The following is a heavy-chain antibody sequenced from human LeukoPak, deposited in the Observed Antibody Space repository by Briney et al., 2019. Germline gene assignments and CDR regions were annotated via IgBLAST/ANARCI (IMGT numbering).Heavy chain of an antibody. V-gene: IGHV1-46*01. D-gene: IGHD6-13*01. Sequence: ASVKVSCKASGYTFTDFYINWVRQAPGQGLEWMGIINPSGTSTRYAQKFQGRVTMTRDTSTSTVYMELSSLRSEDTAVYYCARGDRRRPPSSIGWYSENIIDYWGQGTLVTVSS. J-gene: IGHJ4*02. CDR1: GYTFTDFY. CDR3: ARGDRRRPPSSIGWYSENIIDY. CDR2: INPSGTST.